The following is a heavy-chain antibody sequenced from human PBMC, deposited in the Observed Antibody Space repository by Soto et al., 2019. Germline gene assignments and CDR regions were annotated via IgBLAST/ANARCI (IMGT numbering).Heavy chain of an antibody. D-gene: IGHD6-13*01. CDR1: GFAFSSYA. V-gene: IGHV3-48*01. CDR3: AKPPIAAEDAFDI. J-gene: IGHJ3*02. Sequence: GGSLRLSCAASGFAFSSYAMSWVRQAPGKGLEWVSYISSSGSSIYYADSVKGRFTVSRDNSKNTLYLQMNSLRAEDTAVYYCAKPPIAAEDAFDIWGQGTMVTVSS. CDR2: ISSSGSSI.